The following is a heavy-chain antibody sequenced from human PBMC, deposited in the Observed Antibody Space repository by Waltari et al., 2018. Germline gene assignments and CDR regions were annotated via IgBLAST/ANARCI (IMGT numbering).Heavy chain of an antibody. CDR3: ATDPYDSSGYTRY. CDR2: VDPEDGET. Sequence: EVQLVQSGAEVKKPGATVKISCKASGYTFTDYYMHWVQQAPGKGLEWMGRVDPEDGETIYAEKFQGRVTIIAETSTDTAYMERSSLRSEDTAVYYCATDPYDSSGYTRYWGQGTLVTVSS. J-gene: IGHJ4*02. V-gene: IGHV1-69-2*01. CDR1: GYTFTDYY. D-gene: IGHD3-22*01.